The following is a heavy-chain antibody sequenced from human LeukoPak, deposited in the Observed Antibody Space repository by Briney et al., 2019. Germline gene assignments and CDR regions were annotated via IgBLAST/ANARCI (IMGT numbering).Heavy chain of an antibody. CDR3: ARVAHSYGYGDFDY. V-gene: IGHV4-34*01. Sequence: SETLSLTCAVYGGSFSGYYWSWIRQPPGKGLEWIGEINHSGSTNYNPSLKSRVTISVDTSKNRFSLKLSSVTAADTAVYYCARVAHSYGYGDFDYWGQGTLVTVSS. CDR1: GGSFSGYY. CDR2: INHSGST. D-gene: IGHD5-18*01. J-gene: IGHJ4*02.